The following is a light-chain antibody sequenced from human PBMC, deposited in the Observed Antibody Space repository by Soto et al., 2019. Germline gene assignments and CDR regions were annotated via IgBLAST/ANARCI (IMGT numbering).Light chain of an antibody. J-gene: IGKJ1*01. Sequence: EIVLAQSPGTLSLSPGERATLSCRASQSVTNSFLAWYQQKPGQAPRLLIHGASTRATGIPARFSGSGSGTEFTLTISGLQSEDYAVYYCQQYNNWPPWTFGQGTKVDIK. V-gene: IGKV3-15*01. CDR3: QQYNNWPPWT. CDR2: GAS. CDR1: QSVTNS.